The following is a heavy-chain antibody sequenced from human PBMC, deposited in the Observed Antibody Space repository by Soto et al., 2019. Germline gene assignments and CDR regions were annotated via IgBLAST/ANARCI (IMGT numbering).Heavy chain of an antibody. CDR3: ARERYGDY. CDR1: GYTFTSYG. CDR2: ISVHNGNT. V-gene: IGHV1-18*01. D-gene: IGHD1-1*01. J-gene: IGHJ4*02. Sequence: QVHLVQSGAEVKKPGASVKVSCKASGYTFTSYGITWVRQAPGQGLEWMGWISVHNGNTDYAQKLQGRVIVTRDTSTSTAYMELRSLRSDDTAVYYCARERYGDYWGQGALVTVSS.